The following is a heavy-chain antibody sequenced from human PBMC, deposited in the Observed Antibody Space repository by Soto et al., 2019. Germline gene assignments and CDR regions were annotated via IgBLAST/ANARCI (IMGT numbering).Heavy chain of an antibody. CDR3: ARSLVGKYYDSSGYYPHYFDY. Sequence: GGSLRLSCAASGFTFSSYAMSWVRQAPGKGLEWVSAISGSGGSTYYADSVKGRFTISRVNSKNTLYLQMNSLRAEDTAVYYCARSLVGKYYDSSGYYPHYFDYWGQGTLVTVSS. CDR1: GFTFSSYA. CDR2: ISGSGGST. J-gene: IGHJ4*02. V-gene: IGHV3-23*01. D-gene: IGHD3-22*01.